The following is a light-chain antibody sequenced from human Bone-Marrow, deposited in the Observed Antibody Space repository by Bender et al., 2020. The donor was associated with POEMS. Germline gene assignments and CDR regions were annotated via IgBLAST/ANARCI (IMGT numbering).Light chain of an antibody. CDR2: EAT. Sequence: SALTQPASVSGSPGQSITISCTGTSSDIGTYDLVSWYQQHPGKAPKLEIYEATKRPSGLSNRFSASKSGNTASLTISGLQADDEADYYCCSYAGSSTLLFGGGTRLTVL. CDR3: CSYAGSSTLL. V-gene: IGLV2-23*01. J-gene: IGLJ2*01. CDR1: SSDIGTYDL.